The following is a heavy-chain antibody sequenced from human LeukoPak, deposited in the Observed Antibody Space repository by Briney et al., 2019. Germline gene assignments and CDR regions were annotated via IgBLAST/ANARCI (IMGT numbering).Heavy chain of an antibody. CDR1: VYTFTGYY. D-gene: IGHD3-22*01. Sequence: ASVKVSCKASVYTFTGYYMHWVQQAPGQGLEWMGWINPNSGGTNYAQKFQGRVTMTRDTSISTAYMELSRLRSDDSAVYYCARDQDSRGYLFDPWGQGTLVTVSS. V-gene: IGHV1-2*02. CDR3: ARDQDSRGYLFDP. J-gene: IGHJ5*02. CDR2: INPNSGGT.